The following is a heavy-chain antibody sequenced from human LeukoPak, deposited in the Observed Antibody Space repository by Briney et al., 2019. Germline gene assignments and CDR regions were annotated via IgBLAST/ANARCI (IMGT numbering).Heavy chain of an antibody. V-gene: IGHV1-18*01. D-gene: IGHD6-19*01. CDR1: VYTFTSYG. J-gene: IGHJ4*02. CDR3: ARAQGIHSSGWNDY. Sequence: GASVKVSCKASVYTFTSYGISWVRQAPGQGLEWMGWISAYNGNTNYAQKLQGRVTMTTDTSTSTAYMELRSLRSDDTAVYYCARAQGIHSSGWNDYWGQGTLVTVSS. CDR2: ISAYNGNT.